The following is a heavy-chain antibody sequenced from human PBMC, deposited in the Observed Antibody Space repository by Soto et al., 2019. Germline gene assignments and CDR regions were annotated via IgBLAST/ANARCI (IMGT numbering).Heavy chain of an antibody. J-gene: IGHJ6*02. V-gene: IGHV1-69*13. D-gene: IGHD3-3*01. Sequence: SVKVSCKASGGTFSSYAISWVRQAPGQGLEWMGGIIPIFGTANYAQKFQGRVTITADESTSTAYMELSSLRSEDTAVYYCARGYDFWSPPLKGWDYYYYGMDVWGQGTTVTVSS. CDR1: GGTFSSYA. CDR3: ARGYDFWSPPLKGWDYYYYGMDV. CDR2: IIPIFGTA.